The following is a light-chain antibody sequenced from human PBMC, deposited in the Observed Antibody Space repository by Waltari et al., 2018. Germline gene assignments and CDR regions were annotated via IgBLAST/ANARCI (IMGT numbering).Light chain of an antibody. CDR1: QNSRND. Sequence: DIQMTQSPSSLSASVGDRVTITCRASQNSRNDVNWYQQKPGEAPELLIYDGCNLQTGVPSRFAGSGSGTQFTFTISSLQPEDFATYYCHQCYSTPVTFGGGTKVEVK. V-gene: IGKV1-39*01. J-gene: IGKJ4*01. CDR2: DGC. CDR3: HQCYSTPVT.